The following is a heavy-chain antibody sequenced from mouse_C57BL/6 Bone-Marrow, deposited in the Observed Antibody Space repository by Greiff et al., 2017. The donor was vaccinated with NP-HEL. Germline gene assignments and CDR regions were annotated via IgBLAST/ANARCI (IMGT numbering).Heavy chain of an antibody. D-gene: IGHD1-1*02. CDR2: ISSGGSYT. Sequence: EVQLQESGGDLVKPGGSLKLSCAASGFTFSSYGMSWVRQTPDKRLEWVATISSGGSYTYYPDSVKGRFTISRDNAKNTLYLQMSSLKSEDTAMYYCARRLWPYYFDYWGQGTTLTVSS. CDR1: GFTFSSYG. J-gene: IGHJ2*01. V-gene: IGHV5-6*01. CDR3: ARRLWPYYFDY.